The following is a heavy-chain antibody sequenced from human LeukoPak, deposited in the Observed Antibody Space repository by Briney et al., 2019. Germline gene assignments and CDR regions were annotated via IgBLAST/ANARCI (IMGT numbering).Heavy chain of an antibody. Sequence: SETLSLTCTVSGGSISSSSYYWGWIRQPAGKGLEWIGRIYTSGSTNYNPSLKSRVTISVDTSKNQFSLKLSSVTAADTAVYYCARDAIVGATYFDYWGQGTLVTVSS. CDR2: IYTSGST. CDR1: GGSISSSSYY. CDR3: ARDAIVGATYFDY. J-gene: IGHJ4*02. V-gene: IGHV4-61*02. D-gene: IGHD1-26*01.